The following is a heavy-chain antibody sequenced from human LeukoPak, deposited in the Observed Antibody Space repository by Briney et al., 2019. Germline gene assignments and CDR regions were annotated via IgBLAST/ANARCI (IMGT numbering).Heavy chain of an antibody. CDR2: INHSGST. Sequence: SETLSLTCAVSGVSISSYYWSWLRQPPGKGLEWLGEINHSGSTNYNPSLKSRVTISVDTSKNQFSLKLSSVTAADTAVYYCARLRTTVTTVRSRYYYYYYMDVWGKGTTVTVSS. D-gene: IGHD4-17*01. CDR3: ARLRTTVTTVRSRYYYYYYMDV. CDR1: GVSISSYY. J-gene: IGHJ6*03. V-gene: IGHV4-34*01.